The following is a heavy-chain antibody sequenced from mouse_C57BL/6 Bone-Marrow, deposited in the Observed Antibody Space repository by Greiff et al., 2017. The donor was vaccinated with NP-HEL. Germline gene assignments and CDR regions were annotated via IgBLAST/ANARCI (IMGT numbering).Heavy chain of an antibody. D-gene: IGHD2-1*01. V-gene: IGHV1-7*01. CDR2: INPSSGYT. Sequence: QVHVKQSGAELAKPGASVKLSCKASGYTFTSYWMHWVKQRPGQGLEWIGYINPSSGYTKYNQKFKDKATLTADKSSSTAYMQLSSLTYEDSAVYYCAIYGNYEDYAMDYWGQGTSVTVSS. CDR1: GYTFTSYW. CDR3: AIYGNYEDYAMDY. J-gene: IGHJ4*01.